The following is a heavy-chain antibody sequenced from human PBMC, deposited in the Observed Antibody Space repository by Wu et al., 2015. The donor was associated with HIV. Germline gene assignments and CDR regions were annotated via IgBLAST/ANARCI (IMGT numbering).Heavy chain of an antibody. CDR1: GGSFSGYY. V-gene: IGHV4-34*01. CDR2: MNHSGST. D-gene: IGHD3-22*01. J-gene: IGHJ4*02. CDR3: ARGVYYDNSGYYPYTDYFDY. Sequence: QVQLQQWGAGLLKPSETLSLTCAVYGGSFSGYYWSWIRQPPGKGLEWIGEMNHSGSTNYNPSLKSRVTISVDTSKKQFSLKLSSVTAADTAVYYCARGVYYDNSGYYPYTDYFDYWGQGTLVTVSS.